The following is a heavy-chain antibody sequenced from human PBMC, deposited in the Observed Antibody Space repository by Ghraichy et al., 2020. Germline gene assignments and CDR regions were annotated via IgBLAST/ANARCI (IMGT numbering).Heavy chain of an antibody. V-gene: IGHV4-59*01. CDR2: IYYSGST. D-gene: IGHD3-22*01. J-gene: IGHJ6*02. CDR3: ATLGGTYDSSENYYYYYGMDV. CDR1: GGSISSYY. Sequence: SETLSLTCTVSGGSISSYYWSWIRQPPGKGLEWIGYIYYSGSTNYNPSLKSRVTISVDTSKNHFSLKLSSVTAADTAVYYCATLGGTYDSSENYYYYYGMDVWGQGTTVTVSS.